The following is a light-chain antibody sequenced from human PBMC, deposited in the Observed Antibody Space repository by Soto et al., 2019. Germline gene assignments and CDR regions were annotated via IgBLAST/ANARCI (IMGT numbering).Light chain of an antibody. V-gene: IGLV1-40*01. CDR2: GNS. J-gene: IGLJ2*01. CDR1: SSNIGAGYD. Sequence: QSVLTQPHSVSGAPGQRVTISGTGSSSNIGAGYDVHWYQQLPGTAPKLLIYGNSNRPSGVPDRFSGSKSGTSASLAITGLQAEDQADYYCQSYDSSLSGSVFGGGTKVTVL. CDR3: QSYDSSLSGSV.